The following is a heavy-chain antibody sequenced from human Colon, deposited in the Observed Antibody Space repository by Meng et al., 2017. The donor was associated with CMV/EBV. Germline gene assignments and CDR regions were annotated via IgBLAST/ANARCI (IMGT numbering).Heavy chain of an antibody. CDR3: ARSSGSYSFNAFDI. CDR2: ISYDGSNK. Sequence: GGSLRLSCAASGFTFSSYAIHWVRQAPGKGLEWVALISYDGSNKDYADSVKGRFTVSRDNAKNTVHLQMNSLRGEDTAVYYCARSSGSYSFNAFDIWGQGTMVTVSS. D-gene: IGHD1-26*01. CDR1: GFTFSSYA. V-gene: IGHV3-30*04. J-gene: IGHJ3*02.